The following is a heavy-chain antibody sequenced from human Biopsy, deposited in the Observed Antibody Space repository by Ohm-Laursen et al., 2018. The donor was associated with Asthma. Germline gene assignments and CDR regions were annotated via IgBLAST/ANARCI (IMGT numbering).Heavy chain of an antibody. CDR3: AKARCYYYYCDMEV. V-gene: IGHV1-69*13. CDR2: LIPVLGTA. CDR1: GGSFSNYA. Sequence: SVKVSCKASGGSFSNYAISWVRQAPRQGLEWMGGLIPVLGTADYAQMFEGRVTITADVFTSTVYMELSGLRSEDTAVLYCAKARCYYYYCDMEVWGPGTAITVSS. J-gene: IGHJ6*02.